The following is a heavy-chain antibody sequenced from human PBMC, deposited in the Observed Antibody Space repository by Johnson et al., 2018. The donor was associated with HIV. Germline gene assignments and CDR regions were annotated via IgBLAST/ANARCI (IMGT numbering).Heavy chain of an antibody. CDR3: ARDISPVSLISGYYEACDV. Sequence: VQLVESGGGLVQPGGSLRLSCAASGFTFSSYWMSWVRQAPGKGLEWVANIKQDGSEKNYVDSVKGRFTISRDNAKISLYLQMNSLRAEHTAVYYCARDISPVSLISGYYEACDVWGQGTMVTVSS. CDR2: IKQDGSEK. V-gene: IGHV3-7*05. J-gene: IGHJ3*01. CDR1: GFTFSSYW. D-gene: IGHD3-22*01.